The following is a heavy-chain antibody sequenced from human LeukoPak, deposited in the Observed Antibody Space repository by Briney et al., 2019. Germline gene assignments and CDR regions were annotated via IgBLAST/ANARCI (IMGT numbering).Heavy chain of an antibody. V-gene: IGHV4-61*02. CDR1: GGSISSGSHY. CDR2: ICTSGST. D-gene: IGHD3-22*01. CDR3: ARVPKDSSGYPGNYFDY. Sequence: PSETLSLTCTVSGGSISSGSHYWRWIRQPDGKGLEWIGRICTSGSTNYNPSLTSRVTISVDTSKNQFSLKLSSVTAADTAVYYCARVPKDSSGYPGNYFDYWGRGTLVTVSS. J-gene: IGHJ4*02.